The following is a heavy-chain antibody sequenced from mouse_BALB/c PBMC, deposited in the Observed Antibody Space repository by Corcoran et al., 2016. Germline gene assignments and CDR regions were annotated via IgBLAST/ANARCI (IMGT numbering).Heavy chain of an antibody. Sequence: EVQLQQSGAELVKPGASVKLSCTASGFNIKDTYMHWVKQRPEQGLEWIGRIDPANGNTKYDPKFQGKATITADTSSNTDYLQLISLTSEDTSVYYCAIRDCDFDVWGAGTTVTVSS. CDR1: GFNIKDTY. CDR2: IDPANGNT. V-gene: IGHV14-3*02. J-gene: IGHJ1*01. D-gene: IGHD1-1*01. CDR3: AIRDCDFDV.